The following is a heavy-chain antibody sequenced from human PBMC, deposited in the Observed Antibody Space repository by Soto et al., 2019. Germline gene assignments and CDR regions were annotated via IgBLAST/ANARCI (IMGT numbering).Heavy chain of an antibody. J-gene: IGHJ3*02. Sequence: GGPLRLSCAASGFTFSSRWMSWVRQAPGKGLEWVANIKPDGSEKWYVDSVKGRFTISRDNAKNSLYLQMNSLRAEDTAVYYCARGDYYDSSGPFSDAFDIWGQGTMVT. CDR2: IKPDGSEK. CDR3: ARGDYYDSSGPFSDAFDI. D-gene: IGHD3-22*01. CDR1: GFTFSSRW. V-gene: IGHV3-7*04.